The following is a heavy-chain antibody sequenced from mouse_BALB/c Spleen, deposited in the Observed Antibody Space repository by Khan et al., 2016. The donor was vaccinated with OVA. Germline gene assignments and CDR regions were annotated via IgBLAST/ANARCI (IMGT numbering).Heavy chain of an antibody. V-gene: IGHV14-3*02. CDR2: IDPANADI. CDR3: ATFYGNPFAY. J-gene: IGHJ3*01. Sequence: EVKLEESGAELVKPGTSVKLSCTASGFTIKDTYIHWVTQRPEQVLEWIGRIDPANADIRYDPKFQGKATITADTFSNTAYLQLSSLTSEDTAVYYCATFYGNPFAYWGQGNLGTVSA. CDR1: GFTIKDTY. D-gene: IGHD2-10*01.